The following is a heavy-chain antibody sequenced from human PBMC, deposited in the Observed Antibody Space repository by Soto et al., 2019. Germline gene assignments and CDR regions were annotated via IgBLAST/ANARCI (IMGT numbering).Heavy chain of an antibody. CDR1: GGSISSGGYY. CDR2: IYYSGST. D-gene: IGHD2-21*01. CDR3: ARLGAYYQSLDP. Sequence: SETLSLTCTVSGGSISSGGYYWTWIRQHPGKGLEWIGYIYYSGSTYYNPSLKSRVTISLETSKSLFSLRLTSVTAADSAVYYCARLGAYYQSLDPWGPGTLVTVSS. J-gene: IGHJ5*02. V-gene: IGHV4-31*03.